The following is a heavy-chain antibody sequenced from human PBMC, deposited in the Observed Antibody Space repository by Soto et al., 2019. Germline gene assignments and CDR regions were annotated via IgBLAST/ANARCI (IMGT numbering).Heavy chain of an antibody. Sequence: PSETLSLTCTVSGGSISTYYWSWIRQPPGKGLEWIGYIYYSGSTSYNPSLKSRVTISVDTSKNQFSLKLSSVTAADTAVYYCARTYDDSGPNSGGYGFDIWGQGTTVTVSS. CDR2: IYYSGST. D-gene: IGHD3-22*01. CDR3: ARTYDDSGPNSGGYGFDI. J-gene: IGHJ3*02. V-gene: IGHV4-59*01. CDR1: GGSISTYY.